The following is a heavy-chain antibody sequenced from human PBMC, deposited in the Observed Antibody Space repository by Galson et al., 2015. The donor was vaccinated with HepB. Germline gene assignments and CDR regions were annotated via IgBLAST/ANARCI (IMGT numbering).Heavy chain of an antibody. CDR2: ISYDGSNK. Sequence: SLRLSCAASGFTFSSYAMHWVRQAPGKGLEWVAVISYDGSNKYYANSVKGRFTISRDNSKNMLYLQMNSLRAEDTAVYYCAKKMDVGVYPFDYRGQGTLVTVSS. J-gene: IGHJ4*02. D-gene: IGHD2-8*01. V-gene: IGHV3-30-3*02. CDR3: AKKMDVGVYPFDY. CDR1: GFTFSSYA.